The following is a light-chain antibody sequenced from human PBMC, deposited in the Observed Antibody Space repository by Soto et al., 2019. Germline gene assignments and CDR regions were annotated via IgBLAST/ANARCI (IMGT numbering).Light chain of an antibody. V-gene: IGLV2-14*01. Sequence: QSVLTQPASVPGSPGQSITFSCTGTSSGIGVYNYVSWYQQHPGKAPKLMIYEVNNRPSGVSNRFSGSKSGNTASLTISGLQAEDEADYYCSSYTTSNTYVFGTGTKVTVL. J-gene: IGLJ1*01. CDR2: EVN. CDR1: SSGIGVYNY. CDR3: SSYTTSNTYV.